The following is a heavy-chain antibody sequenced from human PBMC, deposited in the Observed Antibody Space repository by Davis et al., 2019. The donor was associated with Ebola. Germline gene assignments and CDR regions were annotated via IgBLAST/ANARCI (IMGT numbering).Heavy chain of an antibody. CDR3: ARARGYFGSGILGY. V-gene: IGHV3-74*01. D-gene: IGHD3-10*01. CDR1: GFTFSSYW. Sequence: GESLKISCAASGFTFSSYWMHWVRQAPGKGLVWVSRSNSDGSSTSYADSVKGRFTISRDNAKNTLYLQMNSLRAEDTAVYYCARARGYFGSGILGYWGQGTLVTVSS. J-gene: IGHJ4*02. CDR2: SNSDGSST.